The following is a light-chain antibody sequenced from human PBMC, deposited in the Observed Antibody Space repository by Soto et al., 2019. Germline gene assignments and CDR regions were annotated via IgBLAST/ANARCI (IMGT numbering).Light chain of an antibody. CDR2: DAS. V-gene: IGKV3-15*01. J-gene: IGKJ4*01. CDR3: QQYNNWPPLT. CDR1: QFIGSN. Sequence: MTQSPVTLPVSPGERATLSCRASQFIGSNLAWYQQKPAQPPRLLIYDASTRATGIPARFSGSGSGTEFTLTISSLQSEDFAVYYCQQYNNWPPLTFGGGTKVDIK.